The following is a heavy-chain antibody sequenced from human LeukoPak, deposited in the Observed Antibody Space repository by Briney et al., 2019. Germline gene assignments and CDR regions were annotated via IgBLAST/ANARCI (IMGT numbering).Heavy chain of an antibody. J-gene: IGHJ6*02. Sequence: ASVKDSCKASGYTFTSYGISWVRQPPGQGLEWMGWISSYNGNTNYAQKLQDRVTMTTDTSTSTAYMELRSLRSDDTAVYYCARGLASSGWYGYYYYGMDVWGQGTTVTVSS. CDR1: GYTFTSYG. D-gene: IGHD6-19*01. CDR2: ISSYNGNT. CDR3: ARGLASSGWYGYYYYGMDV. V-gene: IGHV1-18*01.